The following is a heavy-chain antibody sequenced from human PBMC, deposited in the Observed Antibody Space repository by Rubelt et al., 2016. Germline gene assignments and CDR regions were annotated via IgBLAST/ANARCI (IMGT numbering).Heavy chain of an antibody. Sequence: QVQLVQSGAEVKKPGASVKVSCKASGYTFTSYAMHWVRQAPGQRLEWMGWINAGNGNTNYSQKFQGRVTITREPSASTAYMELSSLRSEETAVYYCAREDGSGYELDYYGMDVWGQGTTVTVSS. J-gene: IGHJ6*02. CDR3: AREDGSGYELDYYGMDV. D-gene: IGHD5-12*01. CDR2: INAGNGNT. CDR1: GYTFTSYA. V-gene: IGHV1-3*01.